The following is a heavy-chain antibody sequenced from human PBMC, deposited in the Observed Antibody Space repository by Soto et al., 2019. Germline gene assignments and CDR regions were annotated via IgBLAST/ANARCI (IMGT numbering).Heavy chain of an antibody. CDR3: ARGKRSYLSYVEY. D-gene: IGHD3-10*01. CDR1: GYTFTGYA. V-gene: IGHV1-3*01. Sequence: ASVKVSCKASGYTFTGYAMHWVRQAPGQRLEWMGWINAGNGNTKYSQKFQGRVTITRDTSASTAYMELRSLRSEDTAVYYCARGKRSYLSYVEYWGQGTPVTVSS. CDR2: INAGNGNT. J-gene: IGHJ4*02.